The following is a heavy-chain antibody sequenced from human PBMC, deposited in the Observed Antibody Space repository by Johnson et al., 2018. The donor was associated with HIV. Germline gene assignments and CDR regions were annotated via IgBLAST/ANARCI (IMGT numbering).Heavy chain of an antibody. CDR3: ARDPSLPHVSIAADAFDI. CDR2: IFTVGDV. D-gene: IGHD2-21*01. J-gene: IGHJ3*02. Sequence: VQLVESGGGLAQPGGSLRLSCAASGITVSSNYMSWVRQAPGKGLEWVSVIFTVGDVYYADSVKGRFTIPRDNSKNFLYLQMNSLRPEDTAVYYCARDPSLPHVSIAADAFDIWGQGTMVTVSS. CDR1: GITVSSNY. V-gene: IGHV3-66*02.